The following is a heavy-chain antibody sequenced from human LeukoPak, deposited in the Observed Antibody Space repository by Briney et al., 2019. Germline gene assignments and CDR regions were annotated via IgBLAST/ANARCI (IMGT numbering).Heavy chain of an antibody. CDR3: ARERQFGGFGEQYNWFDP. D-gene: IGHD3-10*01. V-gene: IGHV1-18*01. CDR1: GYTFTSYG. J-gene: IGHJ5*02. CDR2: ISAYNGNT. Sequence: GASVKVSCKASGYTFTSYGISWVRQAPGQGLEWMGWISAYNGNTNNAQKLRGRVTMTTDTSTSTTYMELRRLRSDDTAVYYCARERQFGGFGEQYNWFDPWGEGTLVTVSS.